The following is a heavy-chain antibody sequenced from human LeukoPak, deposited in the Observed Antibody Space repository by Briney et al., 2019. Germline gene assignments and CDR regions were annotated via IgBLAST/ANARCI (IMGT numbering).Heavy chain of an antibody. CDR1: GFTLICCG. V-gene: IGHV3-30*02. CDR2: IQYDGSTK. Sequence: GGSLRLFCAASGFTLICCGMHWVRQAPGKGLEGVAFIQYDGSTKYYTDSVKGRFTISRDNSRDTLYLQMNSLRAEDTAVYYCAKDGDDSIDYWGQGTLVTVSS. D-gene: IGHD3-22*01. J-gene: IGHJ4*02. CDR3: AKDGDDSIDY.